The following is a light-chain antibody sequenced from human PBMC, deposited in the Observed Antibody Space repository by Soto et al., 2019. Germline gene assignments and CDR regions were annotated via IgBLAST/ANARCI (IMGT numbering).Light chain of an antibody. V-gene: IGLV1-40*01. CDR1: SSNNGAGYD. Sequence: QSVLTQPPSVSGAPGQSVTISCTGSSSNNGAGYDVHWYQQLPGTAPKLLIYGNSNRPSGVSDRFSGSKSGTSASLAITGLHAEDEADYYCQSYDSSLSFYVFGTGTKLTVL. CDR3: QSYDSSLSFYV. CDR2: GNS. J-gene: IGLJ1*01.